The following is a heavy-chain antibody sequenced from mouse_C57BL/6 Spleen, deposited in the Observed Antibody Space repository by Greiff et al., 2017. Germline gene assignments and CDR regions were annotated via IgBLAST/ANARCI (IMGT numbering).Heavy chain of an antibody. V-gene: IGHV5-17*01. CDR2: SSSGSSTI. J-gene: IGHJ2*01. CDR3: ARGAMITLDY. D-gene: IGHD2-4*01. Sequence: EVKLVESGGGLVKPGGSLKLSCAASGFTFSDYGMHWVRQAPEKGLEWVAYSSSGSSTIYYADTVKGRFTISRDNAKNTLFLQMTSLRSEDTAMYYCARGAMITLDYWGQGTTLTVSS. CDR1: GFTFSDYG.